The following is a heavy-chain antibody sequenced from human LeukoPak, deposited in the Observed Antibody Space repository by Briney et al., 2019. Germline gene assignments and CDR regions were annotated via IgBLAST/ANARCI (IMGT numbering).Heavy chain of an antibody. CDR2: INHSGST. CDR3: ARGPYYDFWSGYYTDGFDY. Sequence: PSXTLSLTCAVYGGSFSGYYWSWIRQPPGKGLEWIGEINHSGSTNYNPSLKSRVTISVDTSKNQFSLKLSSVTAADTAVYYCARGPYYDFWSGYYTDGFDYWGQGTLVTVSS. J-gene: IGHJ4*02. V-gene: IGHV4-34*01. D-gene: IGHD3-3*01. CDR1: GGSFSGYY.